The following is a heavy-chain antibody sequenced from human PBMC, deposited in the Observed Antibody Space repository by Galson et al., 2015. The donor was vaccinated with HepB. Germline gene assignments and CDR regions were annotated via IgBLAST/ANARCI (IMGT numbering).Heavy chain of an antibody. CDR1: GIPFNSYA. Sequence: SLRLSCAASGIPFNSYAMSWVRQAPGKGLVWVSSISSSGNNTYYADSVKGRFTLSRDSSKNTVYLQMNSLRAEDAAVYYCASGPGVDGFDIWGQGTMVTVSS. D-gene: IGHD3-10*01. J-gene: IGHJ3*02. V-gene: IGHV3-23*01. CDR2: ISSSGNNT. CDR3: ASGPGVDGFDI.